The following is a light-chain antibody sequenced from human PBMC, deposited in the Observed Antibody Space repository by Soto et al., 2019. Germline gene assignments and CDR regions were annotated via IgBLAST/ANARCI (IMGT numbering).Light chain of an antibody. J-gene: IGKJ4*01. CDR1: QSVSSS. CDR2: DAS. CDR3: QQRKT. Sequence: ELVLTQCPATLSLSPGERATLSCRASQSVSSSLAWYQQKPGQAPRLLISDASNRATGVPARFSGSGSGTDFTLTISSLEPADFAVYYCQQRKTFGGGTKVEIK. V-gene: IGKV3-11*01.